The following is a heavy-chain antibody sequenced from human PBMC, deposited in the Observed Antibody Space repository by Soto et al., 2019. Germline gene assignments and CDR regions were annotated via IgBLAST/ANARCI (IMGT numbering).Heavy chain of an antibody. Sequence: SETLSLTCTVSGGSISTDFCYWIWQPAGKGMEWIGRIDTSWNGNYSPSPNSRVTMSVDTSKTQFPLKLSSVSAADTAVYYCSRGGHDFCCGPFDFWGQGTRVTVSS. J-gene: IGHJ4*02. CDR2: IDTSWNG. CDR1: GGSISTDF. V-gene: IGHV4-4*07. CDR3: SRGGHDFCCGPFDF. D-gene: IGHD3-3*01.